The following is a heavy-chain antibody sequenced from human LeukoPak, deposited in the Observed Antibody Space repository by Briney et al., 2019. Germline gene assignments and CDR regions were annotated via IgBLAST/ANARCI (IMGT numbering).Heavy chain of an antibody. CDR3: ASTTLRYFDWLKSDAFDI. V-gene: IGHV1-18*04. J-gene: IGHJ3*02. CDR2: ISAYNGNT. Sequence: ASVKVSCKASGYTFTGYYMHWVRQAPGQGLEWMGWISAYNGNTNYAQKLQGRVTMTTDTSTSTAYMELRSLRSDDTAAYYCASTTLRYFDWLKSDAFDIWGQGTMVTVSS. D-gene: IGHD3-9*01. CDR1: GYTFTGYY.